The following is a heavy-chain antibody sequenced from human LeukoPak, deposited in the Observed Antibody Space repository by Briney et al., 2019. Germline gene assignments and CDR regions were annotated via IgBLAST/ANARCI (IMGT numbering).Heavy chain of an antibody. CDR2: IYYGGST. J-gene: IGHJ4*02. V-gene: IGHV4-39*07. Sequence: SETLSLTCTVSGGSISSTSYYWGWIRQPPGKGLGWIATIYYGGSTYSNPSLKSRVTISVDTSKNQFSLKLSFVTAADTAVYYCVRGISQQSGLFDYWGQGTLVTVSS. CDR1: GGSISSTSYY. D-gene: IGHD6-13*01. CDR3: VRGISQQSGLFDY.